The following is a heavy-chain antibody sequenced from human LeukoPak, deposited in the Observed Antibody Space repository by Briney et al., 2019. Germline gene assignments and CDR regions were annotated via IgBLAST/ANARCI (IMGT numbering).Heavy chain of an antibody. D-gene: IGHD4-17*01. CDR3: ARTSDYGDYRNFDY. CDR2: ITYSGSI. J-gene: IGHJ4*02. CDR1: GGSFSGKY. V-gene: IGHV4-34*01. Sequence: ETLSLTCAVSGGSFSGKYWTWIRQPPGKGLEWIGEITYSGSIYYNPSLKSRVTISVDTSKNQFSLKLNSVTAADTAVYYCARTSDYGDYRNFDYWGQGTLVTVSS.